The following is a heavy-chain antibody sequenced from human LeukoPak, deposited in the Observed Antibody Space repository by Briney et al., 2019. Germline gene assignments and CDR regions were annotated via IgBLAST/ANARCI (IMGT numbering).Heavy chain of an antibody. V-gene: IGHV4-34*01. CDR3: ARSLGVLTGYSPPISFDY. J-gene: IGHJ4*02. CDR1: GGSFSGYY. D-gene: IGHD3-9*01. Sequence: SETLSLTCAVYGGSFSGYYWSWIRQPPGKGLEWIGEINHSGSTNYNPSLKSRVTISVDTSKNQFSLKLSSVTAADTAVYYCARSLGVLTGYSPPISFDYWGQGTLVTVSS. CDR2: INHSGST.